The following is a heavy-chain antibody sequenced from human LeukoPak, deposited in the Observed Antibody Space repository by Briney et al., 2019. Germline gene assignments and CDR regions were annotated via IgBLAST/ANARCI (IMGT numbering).Heavy chain of an antibody. V-gene: IGHV1-8*01. CDR3: ARGHIYYDSSGSNWFDP. Sequence: ASVKVSCKASGYTFTSYDINWVRQATGQGLEWMGWMNPNSGNTGYAQKFQGRVTMTRNTSISTAYMELSSLRSEDTAVYYCARGHIYYDSSGSNWFDPWGQGTLDTVSS. CDR2: MNPNSGNT. J-gene: IGHJ5*02. CDR1: GYTFTSYD. D-gene: IGHD3-22*01.